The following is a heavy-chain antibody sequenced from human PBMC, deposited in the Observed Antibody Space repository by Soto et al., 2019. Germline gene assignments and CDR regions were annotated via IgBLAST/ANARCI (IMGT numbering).Heavy chain of an antibody. CDR1: GFTFSSYS. D-gene: IGHD5-18*01. J-gene: IGHJ4*02. CDR2: ISSSSSTI. V-gene: IGHV3-48*02. CDR3: ARASGQLWLALQFDY. Sequence: GGSLRLSCAASGFTFSSYSMNWVRQAPGKGLEWVSYISSSSSTIYYADSVKGRFTISRDNAKNSLYLQMNSLRDEDTAVYYCARASGQLWLALQFDYWGQGTLVTVSS.